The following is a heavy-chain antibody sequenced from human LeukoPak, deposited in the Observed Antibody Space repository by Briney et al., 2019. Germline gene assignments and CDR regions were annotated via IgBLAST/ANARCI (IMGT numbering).Heavy chain of an antibody. Sequence: GGSLRLSCAASGFTFSGYSMNWGRQAPGEGLWWVSSINNSSGYIYYADSVKGRFTISRDNAKNSLYMQMNSLRAEDTAEYYSARVDWYSSSWYQDAFDIWGQGTMVTVSS. CDR2: INNSSGYI. D-gene: IGHD6-13*01. J-gene: IGHJ3*02. CDR1: GFTFSGYS. V-gene: IGHV3-21*01. CDR3: ARVDWYSSSWYQDAFDI.